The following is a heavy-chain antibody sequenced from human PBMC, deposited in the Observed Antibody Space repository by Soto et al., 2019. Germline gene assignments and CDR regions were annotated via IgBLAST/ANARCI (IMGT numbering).Heavy chain of an antibody. CDR1: GVIFSGSA. Sequence: EGQLVESGGGLVQPGGSLKLSCAASGVIFSGSAVHWVRQASGKGREWVGRILSKAGNYATAYPASMKGRFTISRDDSENTAFLQMNSLKTEATAVYYCIRGGSPYYYDYWGQGTLVAVSS. V-gene: IGHV3-73*01. CDR2: ILSKAGNYAT. CDR3: IRGGSPYYYDY. J-gene: IGHJ4*02.